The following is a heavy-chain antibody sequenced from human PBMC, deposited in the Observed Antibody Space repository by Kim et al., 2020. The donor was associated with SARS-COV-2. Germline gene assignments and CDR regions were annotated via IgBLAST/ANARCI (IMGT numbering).Heavy chain of an antibody. CDR3: ARDHVGATIWDY. CDR2: IYHSGST. CDR1: GYSISSGYY. Sequence: SETLSLTCTVSGYSISSGYYWGWIRQPPGTGLEWIGSIYHSGSTYYNPSLKSRVTISVDTSKNQFSLKLSSVTAADTAVYYCARDHVGATIWDYWGQGTLVTVSS. J-gene: IGHJ4*02. D-gene: IGHD1-26*01. V-gene: IGHV4-38-2*02.